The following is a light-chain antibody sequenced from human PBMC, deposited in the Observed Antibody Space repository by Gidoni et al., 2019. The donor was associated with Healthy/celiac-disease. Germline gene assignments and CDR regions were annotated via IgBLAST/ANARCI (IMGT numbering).Light chain of an antibody. CDR3: QQYGSLLGVT. J-gene: IGKJ3*01. V-gene: IGKV3-20*01. Sequence: EIVLTQSPGTLSLSPGERATLSCRASQSVSSSYLAWYQQKPGQAPRLLIYGASSRATGIPDRFSGSGSGTDFTLTISRLEPEDFAVYYCQQYGSLLGVTFGPGTKVDIK. CDR1: QSVSSSY. CDR2: GAS.